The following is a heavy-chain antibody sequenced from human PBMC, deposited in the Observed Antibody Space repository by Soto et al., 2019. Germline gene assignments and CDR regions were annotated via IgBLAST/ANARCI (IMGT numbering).Heavy chain of an antibody. Sequence: EVQLLESGGGLVQPGASLRLSCAASGFSFSTYTMSWVRQAPGKGLEWVSGISGSGGSGSPSYADSVQGRFTISRDKPKNILYLQMNNQRVEDTAMYYCGKAGCTSGNCYEPDYGGQRTLFTVSS. CDR1: GFSFSTYT. V-gene: IGHV3-23*01. CDR3: GKAGCTSGNCYEPDY. J-gene: IGHJ4*02. D-gene: IGHD1-1*01. CDR2: ISGSGGSGSP.